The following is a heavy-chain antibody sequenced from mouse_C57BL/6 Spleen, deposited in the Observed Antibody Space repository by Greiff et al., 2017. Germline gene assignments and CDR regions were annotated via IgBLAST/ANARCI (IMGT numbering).Heavy chain of an antibody. V-gene: IGHV1-52*01. D-gene: IGHD1-1*01. CDR1: GYTFTSYW. CDR3: ARSNYYGSSYNC. CDR2: IYPSDSET. Sequence: VQLQQPGAELVRPGSSVKLSCKASGYTFTSYWMHWVKQRPIQGLEWIGNIYPSDSETHYNQKFKDKATLTVDKSSSTAYMQLSSLTSEDSAVYYCARSNYYGSSYNCWGQGTTLTVSS. J-gene: IGHJ2*01.